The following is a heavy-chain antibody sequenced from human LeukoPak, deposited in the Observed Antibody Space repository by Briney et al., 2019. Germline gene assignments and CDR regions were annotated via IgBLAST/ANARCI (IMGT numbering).Heavy chain of an antibody. V-gene: IGHV4-34*01. Sequence: SETLSLTCAVYGGSFSGYYWSWIRQPPGKGLEWIGEINHSGSTNYNPSLKSRVTISVDTTKNQFSLKLSSVTATDTAVYYCARQMTTVVTAQDYWYFDLWGRGTLVTVSS. CDR1: GGSFSGYY. D-gene: IGHD4-23*01. CDR3: ARQMTTVVTAQDYWYFDL. J-gene: IGHJ2*01. CDR2: INHSGST.